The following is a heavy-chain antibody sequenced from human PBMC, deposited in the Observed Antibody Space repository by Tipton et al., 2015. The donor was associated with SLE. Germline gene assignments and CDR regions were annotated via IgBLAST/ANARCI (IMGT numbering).Heavy chain of an antibody. CDR2: FYYSGST. D-gene: IGHD5-12*01. J-gene: IGHJ6*03. Sequence: TLSLTCNVSGASISGYYWSWIRQPPGKGLEWIGHFYYSGSTYYNPSLKSRVTISVDTSKNQVSLNLASVTAADAAVYYCARAGLATSYYYYMDVWGKGTTVTVSS. CDR3: ARAGLATSYYYYMDV. V-gene: IGHV4-59*01. CDR1: GASISGYY.